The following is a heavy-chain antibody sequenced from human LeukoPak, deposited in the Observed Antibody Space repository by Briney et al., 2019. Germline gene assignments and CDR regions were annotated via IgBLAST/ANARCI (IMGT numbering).Heavy chain of an antibody. CDR3: ARHGDGFYYGMDV. D-gene: IGHD4-17*01. V-gene: IGHV3-21*01. CDR1: EFTFSRYS. CDR2: ISSGGHDI. Sequence: GGSLRLSCAASEFTFSRYSMNWFRQAPGEGLEWVSSISSGGHDIYYADSVKGRFTISRDNAKNSLYLQMNSLRVEDTAGYYCARHGDGFYYGMDVWGQGTTVTVSS. J-gene: IGHJ6*02.